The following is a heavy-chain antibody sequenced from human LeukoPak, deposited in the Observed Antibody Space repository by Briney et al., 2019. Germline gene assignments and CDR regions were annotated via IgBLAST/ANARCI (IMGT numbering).Heavy chain of an antibody. CDR1: GGSFSGYY. CDR3: ARARQYYYGSGSSYFDY. D-gene: IGHD3-10*01. CDR2: INHSGST. Sequence: PSETLSLTCAVYGGSFSGYYWSWIRQPPGKGLEWIGEINHSGSTNYNPSLKSRVIISVDTSKNQFSLKLSSVTAADTAVYYCARARQYYYGSGSSYFDYWGQGTLVTVSS. V-gene: IGHV4-34*01. J-gene: IGHJ4*02.